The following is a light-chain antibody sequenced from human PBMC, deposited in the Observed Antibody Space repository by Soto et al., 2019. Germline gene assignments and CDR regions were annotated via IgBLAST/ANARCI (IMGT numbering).Light chain of an antibody. CDR3: QQYDNLPLT. CDR2: DAS. CDR1: QDIKNY. J-gene: IGKJ4*01. V-gene: IGKV1-33*01. Sequence: DVQMTQCAASRASSVADIISITFQASQDIKNYLNWYQQKSGKAPKLLIYDASDLETGVPSRFSGSGSGTDFTFTINSLQPEDIATYYCQQYDNLPLTFGGGTKVDIK.